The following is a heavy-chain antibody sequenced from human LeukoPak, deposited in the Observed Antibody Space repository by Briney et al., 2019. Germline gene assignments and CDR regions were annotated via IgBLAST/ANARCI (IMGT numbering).Heavy chain of an antibody. J-gene: IGHJ4*02. CDR3: ARDRAGDYYFDY. CDR1: GFTVSSNY. CDR2: IYSGGST. V-gene: IGHV3-66*02. Sequence: GGSLRLSCAASGFTVSSNYMSWFRQAPGKGLEWVSVIYSGGSTYYADSVKGRFTISRDNSKNTLYLQTNSLRAEDTAVYYRARDRAGDYYFDYWGQGTLVTVSS. D-gene: IGHD6-19*01.